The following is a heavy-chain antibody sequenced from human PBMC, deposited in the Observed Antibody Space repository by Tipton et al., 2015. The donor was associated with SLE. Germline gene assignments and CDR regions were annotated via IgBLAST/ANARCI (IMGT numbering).Heavy chain of an antibody. CDR2: IYITGNT. J-gene: IGHJ6*03. V-gene: IGHV4-39*07. CDR1: GPSLSSSTYD. D-gene: IGHD3/OR15-3a*01. CDR3: ARAPGLERDYYYYYYMDV. Sequence: TLSLTCTVSGPSLSSSTYDWGWIRQPPGKGLEWIGSIYITGNTHYTPSLQSRVTISVDTSKNQFSLKLSSVTAADTAVYYCARAPGLERDYYYYYYMDVWGKGTTVTVSS.